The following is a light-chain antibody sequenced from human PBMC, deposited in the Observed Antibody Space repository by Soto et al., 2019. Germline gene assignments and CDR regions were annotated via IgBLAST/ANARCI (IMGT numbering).Light chain of an antibody. V-gene: IGLV1-40*01. CDR3: QSYDSSLSGSEV. J-gene: IGLJ1*01. CDR1: SSNIGSNT. CDR2: GNG. Sequence: QSVLTQPPSTSGTPGQRVTISCSGSSSNIGSNTVNWYQQVPGTAPKLLIYGNGNRPSGVPDRFSGSKSGTSASLAITGLQAEDEADDYCQSYDSSLSGSEVFGTGTKLTVL.